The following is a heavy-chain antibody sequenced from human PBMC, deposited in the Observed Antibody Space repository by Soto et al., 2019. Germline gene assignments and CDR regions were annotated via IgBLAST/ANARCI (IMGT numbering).Heavy chain of an antibody. D-gene: IGHD6-19*01. CDR3: ARHGSGWDY. J-gene: IGHJ4*02. CDR1: GYTFTDYF. CDR2: INAGNGNT. Sequence: ASVKVSCKASGYTFTDYFMNWMRQAPGQRLEWMGWINAGNGNTKYSQKLQGRVTITRDTSSSTAYMQLSSLRSDDTAVYYCARHGSGWDYWGQGTLVTVSS. V-gene: IGHV1-3*01.